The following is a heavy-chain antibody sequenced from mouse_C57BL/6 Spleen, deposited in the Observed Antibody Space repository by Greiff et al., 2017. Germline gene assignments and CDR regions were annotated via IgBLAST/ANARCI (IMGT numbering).Heavy chain of an antibody. J-gene: IGHJ4*01. Sequence: EVQLQQSGPELVKPGASVKIPCKASGYTFTDYNMDWVKQSHGKSLEWIGDINPNNGGTIYNQKFKGKATLTVDKSSSTAYMELRSLTSEDTAVYYWARERGAVDYWGQGTSVTVSS. CDR2: INPNNGGT. V-gene: IGHV1-18*01. CDR3: ARERGAVDY. CDR1: GYTFTDYN.